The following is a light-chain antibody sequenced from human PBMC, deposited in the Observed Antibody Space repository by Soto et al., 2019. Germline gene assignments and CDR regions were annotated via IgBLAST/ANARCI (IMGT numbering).Light chain of an antibody. V-gene: IGKV1-27*01. CDR3: QKYNSALRT. CDR2: AAS. Sequence: DIQMTQSPSSLSASVGDRVTITCRASQGISSYLAWYQQKPGKVPKLLIYAASTLHSGVPSRFSGSGSGTDFTLTISSLQPEDVATYYCQKYNSALRTFGQGTKVEIK. J-gene: IGKJ1*01. CDR1: QGISSY.